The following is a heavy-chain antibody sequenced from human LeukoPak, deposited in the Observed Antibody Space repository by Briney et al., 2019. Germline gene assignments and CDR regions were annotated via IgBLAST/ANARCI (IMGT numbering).Heavy chain of an antibody. CDR1: GGTFSTYA. Sequence: SVKVSCKASGGTFSTYAISWVRQAPGQGLEWVGRIVPILGTANYAQNFQGRVTITADRSTTTAYMELSSLRSEDTAVYYCARVSNNSWYWFAPWGQGTLVTVSS. D-gene: IGHD6-13*01. J-gene: IGHJ5*02. CDR2: IVPILGTA. CDR3: ARVSNNSWYWFAP. V-gene: IGHV1-69*04.